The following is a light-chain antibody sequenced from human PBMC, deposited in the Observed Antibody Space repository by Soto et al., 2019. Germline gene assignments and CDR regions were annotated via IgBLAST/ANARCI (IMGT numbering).Light chain of an antibody. V-gene: IGKV3-15*01. J-gene: IGKJ4*01. CDR1: QSVSSN. Sequence: EIVMTQSPATLPVSPGERATLSCRASQSVSSNLVWYQQKPGQAPRLLIYGASTRATGIPARFSGSGSGTEFTLTITSLQSEDFAVYYCQQYNNWPPLTFGGGTKVDI. CDR3: QQYNNWPPLT. CDR2: GAS.